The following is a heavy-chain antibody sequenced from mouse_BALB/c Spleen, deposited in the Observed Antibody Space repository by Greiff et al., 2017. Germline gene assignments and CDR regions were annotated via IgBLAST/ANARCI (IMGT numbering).Heavy chain of an antibody. J-gene: IGHJ1*01. CDR1: GFTFSDYY. Sequence: EVHLVESGGGLVKPGGSLKLSCAASGFTFSDYYMYWVRQTPEKRLEWVATISDGGSYTYYPDSVKGRFTISRDNAKNNLYLQMSSLKSEDTAMYYCAREGGNWYFDVWGAGTTVTVSS. CDR3: AREGGNWYFDV. V-gene: IGHV5-4*02. CDR2: ISDGGSYT.